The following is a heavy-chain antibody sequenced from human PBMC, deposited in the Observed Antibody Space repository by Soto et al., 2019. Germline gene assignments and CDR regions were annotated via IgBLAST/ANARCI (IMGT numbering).Heavy chain of an antibody. CDR2: INTDGSRT. Sequence: EVQLVESGGGLVQPGGSLRLSCAASGFTFSSNWMHWVRRVPGRGLVWVSRINTDGSRTSYEDSVEGRFTISRDNAKNTVYLQMSSLRADDTAVYYCARDGEGFWGQGTLVTVSS. J-gene: IGHJ4*02. CDR1: GFTFSSNW. D-gene: IGHD2-21*01. V-gene: IGHV3-74*01. CDR3: ARDGEGF.